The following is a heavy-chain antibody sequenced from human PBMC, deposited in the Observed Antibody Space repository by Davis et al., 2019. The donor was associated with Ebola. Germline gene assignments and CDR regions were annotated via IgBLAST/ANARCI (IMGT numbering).Heavy chain of an antibody. CDR1: GFTFSSYG. CDR2: IKQDGSEK. CDR3: ARDPPVYDFWSGYYIY. D-gene: IGHD3-3*01. Sequence: GESLKISCAASGFTFSSYGMHWVRQAPGKGLEWVANIKQDGSEKYYVDSVKGRFTISRDNAKNSLYLQMNSLRAEDTAVYYCARDPPVYDFWSGYYIYWGQGTLVTVSS. J-gene: IGHJ4*02. V-gene: IGHV3-7*01.